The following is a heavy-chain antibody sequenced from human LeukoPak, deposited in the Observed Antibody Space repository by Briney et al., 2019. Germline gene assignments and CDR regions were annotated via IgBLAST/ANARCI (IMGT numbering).Heavy chain of an antibody. V-gene: IGHV6-1*01. J-gene: IGHJ5*02. D-gene: IGHD2-2*01. Sequence: SQTLSLTCAISGDSFSSNSAAWNWIRQSPSRGLEWLGRTYYRSTWYNDYAVSVRGRITVNPDTSKNQFSLHLNSVTPEDTAVYYCARRLTQYDCFDPWGQGILVTVSS. CDR3: ARRLTQYDCFDP. CDR1: GDSFSSNSAA. CDR2: TYYRSTWYN.